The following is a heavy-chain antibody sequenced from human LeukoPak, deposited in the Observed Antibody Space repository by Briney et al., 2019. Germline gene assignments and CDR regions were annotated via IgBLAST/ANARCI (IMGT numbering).Heavy chain of an antibody. J-gene: IGHJ4*02. V-gene: IGHV4-61*02. D-gene: IGHD2-8*01. Sequence: SETLSLTCTVSGGSISSGSYYWSWIRQPAGKGLEWIGRIYTSGSTNYNPSLKSRVTISVDTSKNQFSLKLSSVTAADTAVYYCARDKMGPGSPGYWGQGTLVTVSS. CDR3: ARDKMGPGSPGY. CDR1: GGSISSGSYY. CDR2: IYTSGST.